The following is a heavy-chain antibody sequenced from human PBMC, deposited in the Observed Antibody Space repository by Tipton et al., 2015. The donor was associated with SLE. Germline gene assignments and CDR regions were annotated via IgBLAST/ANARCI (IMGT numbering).Heavy chain of an antibody. V-gene: IGHV3-30*04. Sequence: SLRLSCTASGFTFNRHSFHWIRQAPGKGLGWVAVLSYDGNNKNYADSVRGRFTISIDNSKNTVYLQMDSLTTEDTAVYFCARDVVVGAAFRFYCTDVWGKGTTVTVS. D-gene: IGHD1-26*01. CDR1: GFTFNRHS. CDR2: LSYDGNNK. J-gene: IGHJ6*03. CDR3: ARDVVVGAAFRFYCTDV.